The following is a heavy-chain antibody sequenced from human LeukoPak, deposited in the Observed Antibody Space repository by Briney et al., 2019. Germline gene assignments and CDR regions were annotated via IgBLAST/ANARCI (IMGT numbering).Heavy chain of an antibody. CDR2: INHSGST. J-gene: IGHJ6*04. CDR3: ARGRYCSSTSCWNYYYYGMDV. V-gene: IGHV4-34*01. Sequence: PLETLSLTCAVYGGSFSGYYWSWIRQPPGKGLEWIGEINHSGSTNYNPSLKSRVTISVDTSKNQFSLKLSSVTAADTAVYYCARGRYCSSTSCWNYYYYGMDVWGKGTTVTVSS. CDR1: GGSFSGYY. D-gene: IGHD2-2*01.